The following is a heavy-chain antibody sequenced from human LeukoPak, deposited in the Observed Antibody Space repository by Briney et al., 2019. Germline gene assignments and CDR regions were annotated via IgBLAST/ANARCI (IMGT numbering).Heavy chain of an antibody. CDR3: AKDYAVGSIDY. J-gene: IGHJ4*02. CDR2: ISRSGEST. V-gene: IGHV3-23*01. CDR1: GFTFRNYG. D-gene: IGHD3-16*01. Sequence: PGRSLRLSCAASGFTFRNYGMHWVRQAPGKGLEWVSSISRSGESTFYADSVRGRFTISRDNSKNTVSLQMESLRAEDTALYYCAKDYAVGSIDYWGQGTLVTVSS.